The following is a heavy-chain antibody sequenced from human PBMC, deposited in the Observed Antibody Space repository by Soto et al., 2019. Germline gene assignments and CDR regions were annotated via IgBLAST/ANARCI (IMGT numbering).Heavy chain of an antibody. CDR1: GYSFRDYF. J-gene: IGHJ4*02. CDR3: ARDDYPDGDY. D-gene: IGHD5-12*01. Sequence: GGSLRLSCAASGYSFRDYFVSWIREARGKGLQWVSYIGPYGNSIYYADSVKGRFSISRDDAKKSLYLHTNSPRAEDTAVYYCARDDYPDGDYWGQGALVTDSS. V-gene: IGHV3-11*01. CDR2: IGPYGNSI.